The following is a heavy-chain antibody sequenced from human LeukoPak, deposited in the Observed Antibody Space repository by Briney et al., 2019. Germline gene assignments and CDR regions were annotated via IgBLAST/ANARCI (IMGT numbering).Heavy chain of an antibody. CDR3: ATTGNFYDRDV. CDR1: GFAFFSTS. D-gene: IGHD1-1*01. CDR2: SSTVTGNI. J-gene: IGHJ6*03. V-gene: IGHV3-48*04. Sequence: GTLRLSCAASGFAFFSTSIHWVRQAPGKGLEWLSYSSTVTGNIYYADSVKGRFTISRDNAKSSLNLQMSSLRAEDTAVYFCATTGNFYDRDVWGKGTTVTVSS.